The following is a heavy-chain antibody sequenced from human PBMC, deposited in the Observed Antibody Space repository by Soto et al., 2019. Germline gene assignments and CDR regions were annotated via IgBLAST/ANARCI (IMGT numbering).Heavy chain of an antibody. J-gene: IGHJ6*02. CDR3: ARERGGDTAMVIGYYYYGMDV. Sequence: GGSLRLSCAASGFTFSSYAMHWVRQAPGKGLEWVAVISYDGSNKYYADSVKGRFTISRDNSKNTLYLQMNSLRAEDTAVYYCARERGGDTAMVIGYYYYGMDVWGQGTTVTVSS. CDR1: GFTFSSYA. V-gene: IGHV3-30-3*01. D-gene: IGHD5-18*01. CDR2: ISYDGSNK.